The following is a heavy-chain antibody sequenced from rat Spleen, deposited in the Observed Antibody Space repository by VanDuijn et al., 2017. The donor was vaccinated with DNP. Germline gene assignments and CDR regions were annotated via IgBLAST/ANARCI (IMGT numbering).Heavy chain of an antibody. CDR1: GFTFSNYG. V-gene: IGHV4-2*01. CDR2: INKDRSTI. J-gene: IGHJ2*01. CDR3: AKWPNYGGWSDYFDY. D-gene: IGHD1-11*01. Sequence: EVQLVESGGGLVQPGRSLKLSCAASGFTFSNYGMAWVRQAPGKGLEWIGQINKDRSTINYIPSLKEKITISRDNVQNTLYLQMSKVGSEYTAIYYCAKWPNYGGWSDYFDYWGQVVMVTVSS.